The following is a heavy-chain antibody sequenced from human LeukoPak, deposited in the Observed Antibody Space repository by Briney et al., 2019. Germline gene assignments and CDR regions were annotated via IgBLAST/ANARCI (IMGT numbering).Heavy chain of an antibody. CDR3: ARLRKYTSGWYVDY. CDR2: IFPGDSDT. CDR1: GSRFTSYW. Sequence: GGSLQISCKGSGSRFTSYWIGWGRQVPGKGREWMGIIFPGDSDTRYTPSFQGQVTISADNSITTAYLQWSSLEASDTAMYYCARLRKYTSGWYVDYWGQGTLVTVSS. V-gene: IGHV5-51*01. J-gene: IGHJ4*02. D-gene: IGHD6-19*01.